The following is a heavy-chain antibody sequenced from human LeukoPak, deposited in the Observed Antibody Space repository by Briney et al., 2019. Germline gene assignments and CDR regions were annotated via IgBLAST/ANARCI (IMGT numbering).Heavy chain of an antibody. D-gene: IGHD6-19*01. CDR2: IYTSGST. Sequence: PSGTLSLTCTVSGGSISSYYWSWIRQPAGKGLEWIGRIYTSGSTNYNPSLKSRVTMSVDTSKNQFSLKLSSVTAADTAVYYCARESHSSGPNWFDPWGQGTLVTVSS. J-gene: IGHJ5*02. CDR3: ARESHSSGPNWFDP. V-gene: IGHV4-4*07. CDR1: GGSISSYY.